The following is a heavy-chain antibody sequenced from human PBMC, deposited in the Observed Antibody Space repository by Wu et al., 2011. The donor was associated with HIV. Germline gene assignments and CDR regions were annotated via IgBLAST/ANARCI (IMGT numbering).Heavy chain of an antibody. CDR2: INSNSGGA. CDR3: ARDPYSSSFYYYYFMDV. J-gene: IGHJ6*03. CDR1: GYTFTDYY. Sequence: SVKVSCKASGYTFTDYYMHWVRQAPGEGLEWMGWINSNSGGAIYAQKFQGRVTMTRDTSITTAYMELSRLRSDDTAVYYCARDPYSSSFYYYYFMDVWGKGTTVTVSS. V-gene: IGHV1-2*02. D-gene: IGHD6-6*01.